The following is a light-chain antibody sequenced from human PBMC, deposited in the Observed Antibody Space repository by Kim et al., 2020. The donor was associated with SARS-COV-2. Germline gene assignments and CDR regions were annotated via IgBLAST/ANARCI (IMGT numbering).Light chain of an antibody. Sequence: IVMTQSPATLSVSPGERVTLSCRASQSVRNNLAWYQQRPGQAPRLLIYGASTRATDISARFSGSGSGTEFTLTILSLQSEDFAVYYCQQYNDWPLLTFGGGTKVDI. V-gene: IGKV3-15*01. J-gene: IGKJ4*01. CDR3: QQYNDWPLLT. CDR2: GAS. CDR1: QSVRNN.